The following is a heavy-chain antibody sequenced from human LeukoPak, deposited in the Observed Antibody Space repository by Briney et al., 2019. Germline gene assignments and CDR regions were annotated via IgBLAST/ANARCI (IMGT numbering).Heavy chain of an antibody. V-gene: IGHV4-34*01. J-gene: IGHJ4*02. CDR1: GGSISSYY. D-gene: IGHD3-22*01. CDR2: INHSGST. Sequence: PSETLSLTCTVSGGSISSYYWSWIRQPPGKGLEWIGEINHSGSTNYNPSLKSRVTISVDTSKNQFSLKLSSVTAADTAVYYCARATMIVVAPVDWGQGTLVTVSS. CDR3: ARATMIVVAPVD.